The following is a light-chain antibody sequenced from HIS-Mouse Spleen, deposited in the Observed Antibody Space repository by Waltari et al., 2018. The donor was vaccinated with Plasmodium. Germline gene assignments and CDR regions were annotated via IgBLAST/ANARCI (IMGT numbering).Light chain of an antibody. Sequence: QSALTQPASVSGSPGQSITISCTGTSSDVGGYNYVSWYQKHPGKAPNLMISEVSNRPSVVSNRFSGSKSGNTASLTISGLQAEDEADYYCSSYTSSSTRVFGGGNKLTVL. CDR2: EVS. J-gene: IGLJ2*01. V-gene: IGLV2-14*01. CDR3: SSYTSSSTRV. CDR1: SSDVGGYNY.